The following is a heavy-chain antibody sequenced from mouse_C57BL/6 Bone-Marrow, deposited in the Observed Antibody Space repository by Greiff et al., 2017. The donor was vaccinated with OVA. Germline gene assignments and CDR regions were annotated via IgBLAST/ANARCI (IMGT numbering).Heavy chain of an antibody. V-gene: IGHV1-26*01. Sequence: EVQLQQSGPELVKPGASVKISCKASGYTFTDYYMNWVKQSHGKSLEWIGDINPNNGGTSYNQKFKGKATLTVDKSSSTAYMELRSLTSEDSAVYYCARSGYYGSQVPHWYFDVWGTGTTVTVSS. CDR2: INPNNGGT. D-gene: IGHD1-1*01. J-gene: IGHJ1*03. CDR3: ARSGYYGSQVPHWYFDV. CDR1: GYTFTDYY.